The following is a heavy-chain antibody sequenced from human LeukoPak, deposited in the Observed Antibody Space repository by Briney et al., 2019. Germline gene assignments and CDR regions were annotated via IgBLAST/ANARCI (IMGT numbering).Heavy chain of an antibody. CDR3: AGTGYYYYMDV. V-gene: IGHV4-59*01. Sequence: PSETLSLTCTVSGGSISSYYWSWIRQPPGKGLEWIGYIYYSGSTNYNPSLKSRVTTSVDTSKNQFSLKLSSVTAADTAVYYCAGTGYYYYMDVWGKGTTVTVSS. CDR1: GGSISSYY. CDR2: IYYSGST. J-gene: IGHJ6*03.